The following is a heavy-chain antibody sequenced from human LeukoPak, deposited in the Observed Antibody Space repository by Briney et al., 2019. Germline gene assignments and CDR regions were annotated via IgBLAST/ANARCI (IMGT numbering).Heavy chain of an antibody. J-gene: IGHJ5*02. CDR1: GYTFTSYG. CDR2: ISAYNGNT. Sequence: ASVKVSCKASGYTFTSYGISWVRQAPGRRLEWMGWISAYNGNTNYAQKLQGRVTMTTDTSTSTAYMELGSLRSDDTAVYYCARSHSSSSFHWFDPWGQGTLVTVSS. CDR3: ARSHSSSSFHWFDP. V-gene: IGHV1-18*01. D-gene: IGHD6-13*01.